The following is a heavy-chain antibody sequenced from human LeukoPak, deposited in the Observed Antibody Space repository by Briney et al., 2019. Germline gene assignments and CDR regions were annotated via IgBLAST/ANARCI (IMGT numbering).Heavy chain of an antibody. CDR2: IRSKAYGGTT. CDR3: TREHSYYYDNSGSDY. CDR1: GFTFGDYA. Sequence: PGRSLRLSCTASGFTFGDYAMSWFRQAPGKGLEWVGFIRSKAYGGTTEYAATVKGRFTISRDDSKSSVYLQTNSLKSEDTAVYYCTREHSYYYDNSGSDYWGQGNLVTVSS. J-gene: IGHJ4*02. D-gene: IGHD3-22*01. V-gene: IGHV3-49*03.